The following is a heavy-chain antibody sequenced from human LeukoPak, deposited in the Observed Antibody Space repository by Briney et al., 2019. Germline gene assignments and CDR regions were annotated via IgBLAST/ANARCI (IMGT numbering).Heavy chain of an antibody. V-gene: IGHV1-8*01. Sequence: ASVKVSCKASGYTFTSYDINWVRQATGQGLEWMGWMNPNSGNTGYAQKFQGRVTMTRNTSISTAYMELSSLRSEDTAVYYCARVPDSSGLYYYYYGMVVWGQGTTVTVSS. CDR1: GYTFTSYD. CDR2: MNPNSGNT. J-gene: IGHJ6*02. D-gene: IGHD3-22*01. CDR3: ARVPDSSGLYYYYYGMVV.